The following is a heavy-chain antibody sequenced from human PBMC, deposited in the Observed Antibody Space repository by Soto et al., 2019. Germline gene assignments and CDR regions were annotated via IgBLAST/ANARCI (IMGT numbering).Heavy chain of an antibody. CDR1: GGTFSRHA. J-gene: IGHJ5*02. D-gene: IGHD6-13*01. CDR2: IIPLFGTT. V-gene: IGHV1-69*01. CDR3: ARAATHGSSWYCGFDP. Sequence: QVQLVQSGSEVKMPGSSVKVSCKTSGGTFSRHAINWVRQAPGQGLEWMGGIIPLFGTTNYAQKFKGRVTISADESTSTAYMELSSLTSEDAAVYYFARAATHGSSWYCGFDPWGQGTLVTVSS.